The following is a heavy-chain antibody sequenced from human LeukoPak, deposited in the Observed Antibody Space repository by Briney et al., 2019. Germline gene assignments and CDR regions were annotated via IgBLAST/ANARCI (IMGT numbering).Heavy chain of an antibody. Sequence: GAPVKVSCKASGYTFTNYGVSWGRQDPGQGLEWRGWISAYTGNTNYAQKLEGRVTMTTDTSTTTAYMELRSLRSDDTAVYYCARSGVGYFYDSSGYYPLDYWGQGTLVTVSS. CDR2: ISAYTGNT. CDR3: ARSGVGYFYDSSGYYPLDY. CDR1: GYTFTNYG. V-gene: IGHV1-18*01. J-gene: IGHJ4*02. D-gene: IGHD3-22*01.